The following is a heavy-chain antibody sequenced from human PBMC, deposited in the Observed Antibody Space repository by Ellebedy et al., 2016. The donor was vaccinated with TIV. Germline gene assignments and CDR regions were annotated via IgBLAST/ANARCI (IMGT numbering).Heavy chain of an antibody. J-gene: IGHJ6*02. V-gene: IGHV1-8*01. D-gene: IGHD2-21*02. CDR2: MNPNSGNT. Sequence: ASVKVSXXASGYTFTSSDINWVRQATGQGLEWMGWMNPNSGNTGYAQKFQGRVTMTEDTSTDTAYMELSSLRSEDTAVYYCATPSTYCGGDCPRGGMDVWGQGTTVTVSS. CDR3: ATPSTYCGGDCPRGGMDV. CDR1: GYTFTSSD.